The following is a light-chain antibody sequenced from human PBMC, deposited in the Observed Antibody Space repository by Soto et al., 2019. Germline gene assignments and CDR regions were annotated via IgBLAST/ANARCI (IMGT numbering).Light chain of an antibody. V-gene: IGKV3-20*01. J-gene: IGKJ2*01. CDR3: QHYGASPKYT. Sequence: EIVLTQSPGTLSLSPGQRATLSCRASQSVSSSSLAWYQQGPGQAPRLLIYGASRRATGIPDRFSGSGSGTDFTLTISRLEPEDFAVYYCQHYGASPKYTFGQGTKLEIK. CDR2: GAS. CDR1: QSVSSSS.